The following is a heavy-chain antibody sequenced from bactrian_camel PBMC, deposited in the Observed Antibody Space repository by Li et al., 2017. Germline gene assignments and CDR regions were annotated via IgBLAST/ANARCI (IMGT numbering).Heavy chain of an antibody. CDR3: AVRGGGRCSAQRQRSDWEA. V-gene: IGHV3S31*01. D-gene: IGHD4*01. Sequence: VQLVESGGGSVEAGGSLRLSCAASGNTVSRYCMGWFRQAPGKEREGVAAMYQGGAKTYYADFAKGRFTISRDNGKNMIALQTNSLKPEDTGMYVCAVRGGGRCSAQRQRSDWEAWGQGTQVTVS. J-gene: IGHJ4*01. CDR2: MYQGGAKT. CDR1: GNTVSRYC.